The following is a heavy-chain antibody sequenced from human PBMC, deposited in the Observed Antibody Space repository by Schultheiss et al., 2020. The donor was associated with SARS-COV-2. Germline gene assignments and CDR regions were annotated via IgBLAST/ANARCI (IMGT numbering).Heavy chain of an antibody. CDR1: GGSFSGYY. V-gene: IGHV4-34*01. J-gene: IGHJ5*02. Sequence: SQTLSLTCGVYGGSFSGYYWNWIRQPPGKGLEWIGSIYHTGSTNYNPSLKSRVTISVDTSKNQFSLKLSSVTAADTAVYYCARGTIVVPRGGFDPWGQGTLVTVSS. CDR2: IYHTGST. D-gene: IGHD2-2*01. CDR3: ARGTIVVPRGGFDP.